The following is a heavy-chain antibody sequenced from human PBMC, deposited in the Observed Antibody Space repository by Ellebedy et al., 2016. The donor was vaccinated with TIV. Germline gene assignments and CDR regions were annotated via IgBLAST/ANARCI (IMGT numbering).Heavy chain of an antibody. J-gene: IGHJ5*02. CDR1: GFSFRSYW. CDR3: ARRGSYGDYAVQVNSWFDT. V-gene: IGHV3-7*01. CDR2: IYQDGSDQ. D-gene: IGHD4-17*01. Sequence: PGGSLRLSCAASGFSFRSYWMSLVRQAPGKGLEWVANIYQDGSDQYYVDSVKGRFTISRDNANKSLFLQMNRLRVDDTAVYYCARRGSYGDYAVQVNSWFDTWGQGTLVSVSS.